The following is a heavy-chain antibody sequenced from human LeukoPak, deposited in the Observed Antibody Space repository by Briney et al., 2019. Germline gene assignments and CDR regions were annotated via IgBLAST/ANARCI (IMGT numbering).Heavy chain of an antibody. J-gene: IGHJ4*02. V-gene: IGHV1-8*01. CDR1: GYTFISYD. D-gene: IGHD5-18*01. CDR2: MNPNSGNT. Sequence: ASVKVSCKASGYTFISYDINWVRQATGQGLEWMGWMNPNSGNTGYAQKFQGRVTMTRSTSISTAYMELSSLRSEDTAVYYCARSDYSYGSNSVGYWGQGTLVTVSS. CDR3: ARSDYSYGSNSVGY.